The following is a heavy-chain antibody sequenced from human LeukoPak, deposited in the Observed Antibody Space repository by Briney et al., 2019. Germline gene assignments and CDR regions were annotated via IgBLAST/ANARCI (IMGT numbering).Heavy chain of an antibody. V-gene: IGHV3-30*04. Sequence: GGSLRLSCAASGFTFSSCAMHWVRQAPGKGLEWVAVISYDGSNKYYADSVKGRFTISRDNSKNTLYLQMNSLRAEDTAVYYCARDSHNYYFDYWGQGTLVTVSS. J-gene: IGHJ4*02. CDR2: ISYDGSNK. D-gene: IGHD1-1*01. CDR1: GFTFSSCA. CDR3: ARDSHNYYFDY.